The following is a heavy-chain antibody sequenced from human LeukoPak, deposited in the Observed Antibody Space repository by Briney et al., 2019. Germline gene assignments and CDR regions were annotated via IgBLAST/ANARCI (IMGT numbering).Heavy chain of an antibody. J-gene: IGHJ3*02. CDR1: GGSISSGGYS. Sequence: PSQTLSLTCAVSGGSISSGGYSWSWIRQPPGKGLEWIGYIYHSGSTYYNPSIKSRVTISVDRSKNQFSLKLSSVTAADTAVYYCARDDSSGYGAFDIWGQGTMVTVSS. CDR3: ARDDSSGYGAFDI. V-gene: IGHV4-30-2*01. CDR2: IYHSGST. D-gene: IGHD3-22*01.